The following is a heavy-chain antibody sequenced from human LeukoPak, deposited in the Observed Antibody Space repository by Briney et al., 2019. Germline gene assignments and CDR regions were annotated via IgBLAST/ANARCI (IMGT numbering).Heavy chain of an antibody. CDR3: AGLGITMIGGV. Sequence: GGSLRLSCAASGFTFSSYTMSWVRQAPGGGVEWVSAISGSGGSTYYADPVKGRFTISRDNSKHTLYLQMNRLRAEDTAVYYCAGLGITMIGGVWGKGTTVAISS. J-gene: IGHJ6*04. CDR2: ISGSGGST. V-gene: IGHV3-23*01. D-gene: IGHD3-10*02. CDR1: GFTFSSYT.